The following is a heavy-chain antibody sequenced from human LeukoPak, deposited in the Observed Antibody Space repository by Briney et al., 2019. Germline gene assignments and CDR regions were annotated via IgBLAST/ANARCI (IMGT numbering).Heavy chain of an antibody. Sequence: GGSLRLSCAASEFIFSDYAMGWVRQAPGKGLEWVSTIDKTTYPTFYADSVKGRFTISRDNSKNTLYLQMNSLRTEDTAVYFCAKFEGAAIPGWFNDYWGQGILVTVSS. J-gene: IGHJ4*02. CDR1: EFIFSDYA. CDR3: AKFEGAAIPGWFNDY. V-gene: IGHV3-23*05. CDR2: IDKTTYPT. D-gene: IGHD6-19*01.